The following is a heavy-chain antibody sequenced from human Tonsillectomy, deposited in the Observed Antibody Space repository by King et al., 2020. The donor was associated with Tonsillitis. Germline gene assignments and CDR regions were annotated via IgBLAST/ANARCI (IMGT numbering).Heavy chain of an antibody. V-gene: IGHV1-46*01. CDR1: GYTFTSYY. D-gene: IGHD4-23*01. CDR3: ARSRRGTVVTG. Sequence: VQLVESGAEVKKPGASVKVSCKASGYTFTSYYMHWVRQAPGQGLEWMGIIDPSGGSTSYAQKFQGRVTMTRDTSTSTVYMELSSLRSEDTAVYYCARSRRGTVVTGWGQGTLVTVSS. CDR2: IDPSGGST. J-gene: IGHJ4*02.